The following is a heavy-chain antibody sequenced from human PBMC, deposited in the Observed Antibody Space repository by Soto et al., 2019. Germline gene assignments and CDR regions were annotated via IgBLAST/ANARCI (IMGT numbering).Heavy chain of an antibody. CDR3: ATTWLRFLEWLFILDP. CDR2: IIPIFGTA. J-gene: IGHJ5*02. V-gene: IGHV1-69*06. Sequence: GASVKVSCKASGYTFTSYAISWVRQAPGQGLEWMGGIIPIFGTANYAQKFQGRVTITADKSTSTAYMELSSLRSEDTAVYYCATTWLRFLEWLFILDPWGQGTLVTVSS. CDR1: GYTFTSYA. D-gene: IGHD3-3*01.